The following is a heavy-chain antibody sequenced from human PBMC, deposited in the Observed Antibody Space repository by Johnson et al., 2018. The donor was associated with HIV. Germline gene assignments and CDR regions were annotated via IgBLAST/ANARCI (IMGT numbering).Heavy chain of an antibody. CDR3: ASGALAYCGGDCYSDAFDI. V-gene: IGHV3-66*01. CDR2: IYSGGST. Sequence: VQLVEYGGGLVQPGGSLRLSCAASGFTVSSNYMSWVRQAPGKGLEWVSVIYSGGSTYYADSVKGRFTISRDNSKNTLYLQMNSLRAEDTAVYYCASGALAYCGGDCYSDAFDIWGQGTMVTVSS. D-gene: IGHD2-21*02. J-gene: IGHJ3*02. CDR1: GFTVSSNY.